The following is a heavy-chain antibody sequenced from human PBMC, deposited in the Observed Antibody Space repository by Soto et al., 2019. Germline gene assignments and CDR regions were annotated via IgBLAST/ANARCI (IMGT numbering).Heavy chain of an antibody. D-gene: IGHD3-16*01. Sequence: GGSLRLSCAASGFSFSDYDINWVRQAPGKGLEWLSYISTYGSTTYYADSVKGRFTISRDNAKNSLYLQMNSLRAEDTAVYYCARDFHVAGGRDGYRDTTDYYGMDFWGQGTTVTVSS. J-gene: IGHJ6*02. CDR3: ARDFHVAGGRDGYRDTTDYYGMDF. CDR2: ISTYGSTT. CDR1: GFSFSDYD. V-gene: IGHV3-48*03.